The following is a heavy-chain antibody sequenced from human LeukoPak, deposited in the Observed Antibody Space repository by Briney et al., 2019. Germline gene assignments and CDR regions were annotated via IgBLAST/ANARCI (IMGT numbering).Heavy chain of an antibody. V-gene: IGHV1-18*01. CDR1: GYTFTSYG. CDR3: ARDAYYDSSGSYYYGMDV. J-gene: IGHJ6*02. CDR2: IGAYNGNT. Sequence: GASVKVSCKASGYTFTSYGISWVRQAPGQGLEWMGWIGAYNGNTNYAQKLQGRVTMTTDTSTSTAYMELRSLRSDDTAVYYCARDAYYDSSGSYYYGMDVWGQGTTVTVSS. D-gene: IGHD3-22*01.